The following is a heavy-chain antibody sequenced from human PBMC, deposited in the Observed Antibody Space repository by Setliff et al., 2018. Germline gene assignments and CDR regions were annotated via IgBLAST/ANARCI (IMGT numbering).Heavy chain of an antibody. J-gene: IGHJ6*03. CDR2: INRRGST. V-gene: IGHV4-61*09. CDR3: ATRKSSGRLYYMDV. Sequence: SETLSLTCTVSGGSVNSGYDNWNWLRQPAGKGLEWIGHINRRGSTNFTPSLKSRVTISVDTSKNQFSLKVTSVTAADTAVYYCATRKSSGRLYYMDVWGKGTTVTVSS. CDR1: GGSVNSGYDN. D-gene: IGHD1-26*01.